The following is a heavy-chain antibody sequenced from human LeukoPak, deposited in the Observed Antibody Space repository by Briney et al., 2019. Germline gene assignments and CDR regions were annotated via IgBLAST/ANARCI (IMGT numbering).Heavy chain of an antibody. V-gene: IGHV4-38-2*02. D-gene: IGHD3-16*02. Sequence: SETLSLTCTVSGYSISSGYYWGWIRQPPGKGLEWIGSIYHSGSTYYNPSLKSRVTISVDTSKNQFSLKLSSVTAADTAVYYCAREVAGQLRVSYRSARNDWFDPWGQGTLVTVSS. CDR1: GYSISSGYY. J-gene: IGHJ5*02. CDR2: IYHSGST. CDR3: AREVAGQLRVSYRSARNDWFDP.